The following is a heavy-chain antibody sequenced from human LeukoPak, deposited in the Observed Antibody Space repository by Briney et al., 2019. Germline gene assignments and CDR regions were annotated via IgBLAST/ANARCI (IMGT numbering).Heavy chain of an antibody. CDR3: ARTAVEEMATIRGFDY. J-gene: IGHJ4*02. D-gene: IGHD5-24*01. CDR1: GYSFTSFW. Sequence: GESLKISCKGSGYSFTSFWIGWVRQMPGKGLEWMGIIYPGDSDTRYSPSFQGQVTISADKSISTAYMQWSSLKASDTAMYYCARTAVEEMATIRGFDYWGQGTQVTVSS. V-gene: IGHV5-51*01. CDR2: IYPGDSDT.